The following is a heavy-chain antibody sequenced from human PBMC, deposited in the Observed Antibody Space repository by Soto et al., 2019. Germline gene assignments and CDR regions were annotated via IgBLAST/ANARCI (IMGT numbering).Heavy chain of an antibody. D-gene: IGHD5-18*01. CDR1: GGTFSSYA. V-gene: IGHV1-69*06. Sequence: GASVKVSCKASGGTFSSYAISWVRQAPGQGLEWMGGIIPIFGTANYAQKFHGRVTITADKSTSTAYMELSSLRSEDTAVYYCANCGYSYGFDAFDIWGQGTMVTVS. CDR3: ANCGYSYGFDAFDI. CDR2: IIPIFGTA. J-gene: IGHJ3*02.